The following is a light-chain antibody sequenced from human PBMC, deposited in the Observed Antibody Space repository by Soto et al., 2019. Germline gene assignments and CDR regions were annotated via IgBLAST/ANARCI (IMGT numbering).Light chain of an antibody. CDR3: CSHAGDNTYV. J-gene: IGLJ1*01. Sequence: QSALTQPPSASGSPGQSVTISCTGPSSDVGGYNYVSWYQQHPGKAPKLMIYEVTKRPSGVPDRFSGSKSGNTASLTVSGLQAEDEADYFCCSHAGDNTYVFGTGTKVTVL. V-gene: IGLV2-8*01. CDR2: EVT. CDR1: SSDVGGYNY.